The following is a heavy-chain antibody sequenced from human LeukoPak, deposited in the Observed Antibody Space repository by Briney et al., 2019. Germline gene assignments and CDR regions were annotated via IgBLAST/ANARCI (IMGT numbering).Heavy chain of an antibody. CDR3: ARPVAVAGEYYFDY. D-gene: IGHD6-19*01. V-gene: IGHV4-59*01. J-gene: IGHJ4*02. CDR2: IYYSGRT. Sequence: PSETLSLTCTVSGGSISSYYWSWIRQPPGKGLEWIGYIYYSGRTNYNPSLKSRVTFSVDTSKNQFSLKLSSMTAADTAVYYCARPVAVAGEYYFDYWGQGTLVTVSS. CDR1: GGSISSYY.